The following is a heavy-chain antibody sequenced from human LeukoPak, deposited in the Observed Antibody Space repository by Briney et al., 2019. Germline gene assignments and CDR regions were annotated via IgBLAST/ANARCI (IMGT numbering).Heavy chain of an antibody. Sequence: PSETLSLTCTVSGGSISSSSYYSGWIRQPPGKGLEWIGSIYYSGSTYYNPSLKSRVTISVDTSKNQFSLKLSSVTAADTAVYYCARPSSYGTPEFGYWGQGTLVTVSS. J-gene: IGHJ4*02. CDR2: IYYSGST. D-gene: IGHD5-18*01. CDR1: GGSISSSSYY. V-gene: IGHV4-39*01. CDR3: ARPSSYGTPEFGY.